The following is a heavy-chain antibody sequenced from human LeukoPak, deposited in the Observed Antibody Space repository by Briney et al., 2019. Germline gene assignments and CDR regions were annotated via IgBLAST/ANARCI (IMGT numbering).Heavy chain of an antibody. CDR1: GGSISSGDYY. J-gene: IGHJ4*02. Sequence: SQTLSLTCTVSGGSISSGDYYWSWIRQPPGKGLEWIGYIYYSGSTYYNPPLKSRVTISVDTSKNQFSLKLSSVTAADTAVYYCAREGMATIEHDYWGQGTLVTVSS. CDR2: IYYSGST. D-gene: IGHD5-24*01. V-gene: IGHV4-30-4*08. CDR3: AREGMATIEHDY.